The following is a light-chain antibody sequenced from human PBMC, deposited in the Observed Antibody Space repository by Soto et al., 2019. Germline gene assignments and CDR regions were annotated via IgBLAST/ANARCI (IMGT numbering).Light chain of an antibody. CDR1: QGISNY. V-gene: IGKV1-9*01. Sequence: DIQLTQSPSFLSASIGDRVTITCRASQGISNYLAWYQQKQGKAPKLLIFAASTLQSGVPSRFSGSGSGTEFTLTISSLQPEDFATYWCQQVNSSPFTFGPGTKVDIK. J-gene: IGKJ3*01. CDR3: QQVNSSPFT. CDR2: AAS.